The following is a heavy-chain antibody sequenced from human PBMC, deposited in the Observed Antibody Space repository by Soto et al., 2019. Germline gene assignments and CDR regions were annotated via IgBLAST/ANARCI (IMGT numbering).Heavy chain of an antibody. Sequence: SGPTLVNPTQTLTLTCTFSGFSLSTSGMFVSWIRQPPGKALQWLALIDWDDDKYYSTSLKTRLTISKDTSKNQVVLTMTNMDPVDTATYYCARALAYCGGDCYQYYYGMDVWGQGTTVTVSS. D-gene: IGHD2-21*02. CDR1: GFSLSTSGMF. CDR3: ARALAYCGGDCYQYYYGMDV. V-gene: IGHV2-70*01. J-gene: IGHJ6*02. CDR2: IDWDDDK.